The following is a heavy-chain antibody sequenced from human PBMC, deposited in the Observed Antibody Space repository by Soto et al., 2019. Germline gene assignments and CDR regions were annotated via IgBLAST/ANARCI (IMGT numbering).Heavy chain of an antibody. CDR1: GFTFSSYS. J-gene: IGHJ6*02. Sequence: GGSLRLSCAASGFTFSSYSMNWVRQAPGKGLEWVSYISSSSSTIYYADSVKGRFTISRGNAKNSLYLQMNSLRAEDTAVYYCARGPPYSSSWYPYYYYYGMDVWGQGTTVTVSS. D-gene: IGHD6-13*01. CDR2: ISSSSSTI. V-gene: IGHV3-48*01. CDR3: ARGPPYSSSWYPYYYYYGMDV.